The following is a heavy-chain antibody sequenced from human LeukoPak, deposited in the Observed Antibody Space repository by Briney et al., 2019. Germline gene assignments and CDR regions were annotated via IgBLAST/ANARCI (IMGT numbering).Heavy chain of an antibody. D-gene: IGHD2-21*01. Sequence: GGSLRLSCAASGFTFSSYAMSWVRQAPGKGLEWVSAISGSGGSTYYADSVKRRFTISRDNSKNTLYLQMNSLRAEDTAVYYCVRGGARTRFQPWGQGTLVTVSS. V-gene: IGHV3-23*01. CDR3: VRGGARTRFQP. J-gene: IGHJ5*02. CDR1: GFTFSSYA. CDR2: ISGSGGST.